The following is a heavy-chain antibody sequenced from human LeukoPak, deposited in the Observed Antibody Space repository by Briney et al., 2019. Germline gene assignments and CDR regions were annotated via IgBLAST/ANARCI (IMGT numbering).Heavy chain of an antibody. J-gene: IGHJ2*01. D-gene: IGHD5-24*01. Sequence: SETLSLTRAVYGGSFSGYYWSWIRQPPGKGLEWIGEINHSGSTNYNPSLKSRVTISVDTSKNQFSLKLSSVTAADTAVYYCARRSSKRFTWYFDLWGRGTLVTVSS. CDR1: GGSFSGYY. V-gene: IGHV4-34*01. CDR2: INHSGST. CDR3: ARRSSKRFTWYFDL.